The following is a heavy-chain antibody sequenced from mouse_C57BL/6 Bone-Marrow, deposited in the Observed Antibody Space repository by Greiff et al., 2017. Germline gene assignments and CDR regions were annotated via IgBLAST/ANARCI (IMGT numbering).Heavy chain of an antibody. V-gene: IGHV1-80*01. CDR2: IYPGDGDT. CDR1: GYAFSSYW. Sequence: QVQLKESGAELVKPGASVKISCKASGYAFSSYWMNWVKQRPGKGLEWIGQIYPGDGDTNYNGKFKGKATLTADKSSSTSYMQLSSLTSEASAVYFCAKELANYYSSSWWYFDVWGTGTTVTVSS. D-gene: IGHD1-1*01. J-gene: IGHJ1*03. CDR3: AKELANYYSSSWWYFDV.